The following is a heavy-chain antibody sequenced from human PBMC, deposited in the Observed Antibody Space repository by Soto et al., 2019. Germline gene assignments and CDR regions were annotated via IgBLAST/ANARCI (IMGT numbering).Heavy chain of an antibody. D-gene: IGHD1-26*01. CDR1: GFNFSVSA. CDR2: IKSKANNYAT. V-gene: IGHV3-73*01. Sequence: SLRLSCAASGFNFSVSAMHWVRQASGKGLEWVGRIKSKANNYATAYAASVKGRFTISRDDSKNTAYLQMNSLKAEDTAVYYCSPTSYIVGATYWGQGTPVTV. J-gene: IGHJ4*02. CDR3: SPTSYIVGATY.